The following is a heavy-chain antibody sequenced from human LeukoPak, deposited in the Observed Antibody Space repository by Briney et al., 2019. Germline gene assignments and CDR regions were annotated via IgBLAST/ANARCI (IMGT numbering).Heavy chain of an antibody. Sequence: GASVKVSCKASGYTFAKYAIHWVRQAPGQRLEWMGWINAGNGNTRYSQKFQGGVTITRDTSASTAYMELSSLRSEDTAVYYCARDYSGSYYRNTFDYWGQGTLVTVSS. V-gene: IGHV1-3*01. J-gene: IGHJ4*02. CDR1: GYTFAKYA. D-gene: IGHD1-26*01. CDR2: INAGNGNT. CDR3: ARDYSGSYYRNTFDY.